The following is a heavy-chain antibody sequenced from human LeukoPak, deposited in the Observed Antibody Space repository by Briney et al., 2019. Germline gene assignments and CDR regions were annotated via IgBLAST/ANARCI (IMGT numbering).Heavy chain of an antibody. Sequence: GGSLRLSCAASGFTFDDYAMHWVRQAPGKGLEWVSCISWNSGSIGYADSVKGRFTISRDNAKNFLYLQMNSLRAEETALYYCAKDPYSGGWSSLFDYWGQGTLVTVSS. CDR3: AKDPYSGGWSSLFDY. V-gene: IGHV3-9*01. CDR1: GFTFDDYA. D-gene: IGHD6-19*01. J-gene: IGHJ4*02. CDR2: ISWNSGSI.